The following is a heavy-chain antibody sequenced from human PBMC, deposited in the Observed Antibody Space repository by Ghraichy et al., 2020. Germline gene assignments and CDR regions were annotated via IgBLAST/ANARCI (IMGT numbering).Heavy chain of an antibody. CDR2: IYYSGST. D-gene: IGHD2-2*01. J-gene: IGHJ3*02. CDR1: GGSISSYY. V-gene: IGHV4-59*01. CDR3: AREPRYCSSTSCYRDAFDI. Sequence: SETLSLTCTVSGGSISSYYWSWIRQPPGKGLEWIGYIYYSGSTNYNPSLKSRVTISVDTSKNQFSLKLSSVTAADTAVYYCAREPRYCSSTSCYRDAFDIWGQGTMVTVSS.